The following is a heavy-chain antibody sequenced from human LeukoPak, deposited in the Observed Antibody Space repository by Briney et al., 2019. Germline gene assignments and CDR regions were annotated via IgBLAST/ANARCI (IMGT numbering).Heavy chain of an antibody. Sequence: GASVKVSCKASGGTFSSDTISWVRQAPGQGLEWMGRIIPILGIANYAQKFQGRVTITADKSTSTAYMELSSLRSEDTAVYYCASGSGGSKITFGGVIVSFDYWGQGTLVTVSS. V-gene: IGHV1-69*02. J-gene: IGHJ4*02. CDR1: GGTFSSDT. D-gene: IGHD3-16*02. CDR2: IIPILGIA. CDR3: ASGSGGSKITFGGVIVSFDY.